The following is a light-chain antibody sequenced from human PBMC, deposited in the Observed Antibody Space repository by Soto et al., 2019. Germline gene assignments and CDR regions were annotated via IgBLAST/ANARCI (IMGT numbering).Light chain of an antibody. CDR1: QSLLQSNGYTY. J-gene: IGKJ1*01. CDR2: LTS. Sequence: IVITSSSPSLPLPPGDPSSISCPSSQSLLQSNGYTYFDWCLQKSGQSPQLLMYLTSIRAYGVLDRLNGSGSGTDFTLKISKVVDAEDGVNYCIQAVQVPPWTFGEGTKVDI. V-gene: IGKV2-28*01. CDR3: IQAVQVPPWT.